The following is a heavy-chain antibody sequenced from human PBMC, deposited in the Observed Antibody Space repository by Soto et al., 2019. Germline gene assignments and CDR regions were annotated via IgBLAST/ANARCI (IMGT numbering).Heavy chain of an antibody. CDR2: INHSGST. CDR1: GASFSVYY. Sequence: PSETLSLTCAVYGASFSVYYWSCIRQPPGKGLEWIGEINHSGSTNYNPSLKSRVTISVDTSKNQFSLKLSSVTAADTAVYYCAIDGDGSGKKPPHYYYYGMDVWGQGTTVTVSS. V-gene: IGHV4-34*01. J-gene: IGHJ6*02. CDR3: AIDGDGSGKKPPHYYYYGMDV. D-gene: IGHD6-25*01.